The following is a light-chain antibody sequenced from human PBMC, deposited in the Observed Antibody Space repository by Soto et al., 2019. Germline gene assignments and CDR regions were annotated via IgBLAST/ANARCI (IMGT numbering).Light chain of an antibody. Sequence: QSVLTQPPSVSGAPGQRVTISCAGSSSNIGAGYDVNWYQQLPGRAPKLLIYSNTNRPSGVPDRFSASKSGTSASLAITWLQAEEEADYYCQSYDRIRSGAMFGGGTQLTVL. CDR3: QSYDRIRSGAM. CDR1: SSNIGAGYD. V-gene: IGLV1-40*01. CDR2: SNT. J-gene: IGLJ7*01.